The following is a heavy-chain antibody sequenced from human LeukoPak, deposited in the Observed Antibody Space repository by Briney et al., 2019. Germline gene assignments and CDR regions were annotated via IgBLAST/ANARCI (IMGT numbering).Heavy chain of an antibody. V-gene: IGHV4-34*01. CDR3: ARVGSSGWYDY. Sequence: SETLSLTCAVYGGPFSAYYWTWIRQPPGTGLEWIGEINHSGRINYNPSLKSRVTKSLDTSKSQFSLRLSSVTAADTAVYYCARVGSSGWYDYWGQGTLVTVSS. J-gene: IGHJ4*02. CDR2: INHSGRI. CDR1: GGPFSAYY. D-gene: IGHD6-19*01.